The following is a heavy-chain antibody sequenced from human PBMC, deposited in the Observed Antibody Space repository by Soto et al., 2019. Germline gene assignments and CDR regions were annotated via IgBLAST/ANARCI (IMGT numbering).Heavy chain of an antibody. CDR3: ARVVPRGVAVVRDY. V-gene: IGHV1-18*01. D-gene: IGHD3-10*01. J-gene: IGHJ4*02. CDR1: GNTFASHG. CDR2: ISGFNGQT. Sequence: QVQLVQSGPEVKKPGASVKVSCKASGNTFASHGFSWVRQAPGQGLEWMGWISGFNGQTNYALKFQGRVTLTTDTSSSTAYMELRSLRSDDTAVYFWARVVPRGVAVVRDYWGQGTLVTVSS.